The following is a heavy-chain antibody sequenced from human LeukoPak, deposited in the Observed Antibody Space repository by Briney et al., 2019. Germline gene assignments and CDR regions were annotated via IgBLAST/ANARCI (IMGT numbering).Heavy chain of an antibody. D-gene: IGHD2-21*01. V-gene: IGHV3-7*01. CDR2: INPGGSAK. J-gene: IGHJ4*02. Sequence: GGALRVSCAAPGFTFSTDWMGWLRQAPGKGGEGVANINPGGSAKYYVASVKGRFTISRDDAKTSLYLQMDSLRAEDTAVYSCARWGLAYTIDYWGQGTLVTVSS. CDR1: GFTFSTDW. CDR3: ARWGLAYTIDY.